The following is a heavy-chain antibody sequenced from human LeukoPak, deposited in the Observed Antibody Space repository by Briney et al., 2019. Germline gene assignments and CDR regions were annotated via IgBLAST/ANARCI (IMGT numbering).Heavy chain of an antibody. CDR1: GFTFSSYW. J-gene: IGHJ1*01. Sequence: PGGSLRLSCAASGFTFSSYWMSWVRQAPGKGLEWVANIKQDGSEKYYVDSVKGRFTISRDNAKNSLYLQMNSLRAEDTAAYYCARSFCSSTSCYTHAEYFQHWGQGTLVTVSS. CDR3: ARSFCSSTSCYTHAEYFQH. CDR2: IKQDGSEK. V-gene: IGHV3-7*01. D-gene: IGHD2-2*02.